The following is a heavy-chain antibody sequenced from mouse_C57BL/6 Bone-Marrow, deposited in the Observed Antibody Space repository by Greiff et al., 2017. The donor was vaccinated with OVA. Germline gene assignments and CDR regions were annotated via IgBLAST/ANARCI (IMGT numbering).Heavy chain of an antibody. D-gene: IGHD2-5*01. CDR3: AREDSNYVFAY. V-gene: IGHV1-64*01. Sequence: QVQLQQPGAELVKPGASVKLSCKASGYTFTSYWMHWVKQRPGQGLEWIGMIHPNSGSTNYNEKFKGKATLTVDKSSSTAYMQLSSLTSEDSAVYYCAREDSNYVFAYWGQGTLVTVSA. CDR1: GYTFTSYW. J-gene: IGHJ3*01. CDR2: IHPNSGST.